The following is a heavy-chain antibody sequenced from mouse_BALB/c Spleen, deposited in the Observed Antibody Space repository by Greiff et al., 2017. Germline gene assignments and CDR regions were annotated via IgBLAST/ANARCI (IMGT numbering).Heavy chain of an antibody. D-gene: IGHD3-1*01. CDR3: ARSGRGIAY. J-gene: IGHJ3*01. CDR2: INPSSGYT. Sequence: QVQLQQSAAELARPGASVKMSCKASGYTFPSYTMHWVKQRPGQGLEWIGYINPSSGYTEYNQKFKDKTTLTADKSSSTAYMQLSSLTSEDSAVYYCARSGRGIAYWGQGTLVTVSA. CDR1: GYTFPSYT. V-gene: IGHV1-4*02.